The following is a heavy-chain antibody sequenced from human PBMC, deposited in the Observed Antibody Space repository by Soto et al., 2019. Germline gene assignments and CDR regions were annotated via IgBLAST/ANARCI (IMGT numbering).Heavy chain of an antibody. J-gene: IGHJ2*01. CDR2: IKQDGSEK. CDR1: GFTFSSYW. CDR3: ARAPYDSSGYPDWYFDL. V-gene: IGHV3-7*05. D-gene: IGHD3-22*01. Sequence: EVQLVESGGGLVQPGGSLRLSCAASGFTFSSYWMSWVRQAPGKGLEWVANIKQDGSEKYYVDSVKGRFTISRDNAKNSLYLQMKSLRAEDTAVYYCARAPYDSSGYPDWYFDLWGRGTLVTVSS.